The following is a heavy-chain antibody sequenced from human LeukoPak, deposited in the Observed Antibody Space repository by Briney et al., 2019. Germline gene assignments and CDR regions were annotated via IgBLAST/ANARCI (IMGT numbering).Heavy chain of an antibody. V-gene: IGHV1-2*02. CDR1: GYTFTGYY. J-gene: IGHJ5*02. Sequence: ASVKVSCKASGYTFTGYYMHWVRQAPGQGLEWMGWINPNSGGTNYAQKFQGRVTMTRDTSISTAYMELSRLRSDDTAVYYYAGGPIIVVVTGAFDPWGQGTLVTVSS. CDR3: AGGPIIVVVTGAFDP. D-gene: IGHD2-21*02. CDR2: INPNSGGT.